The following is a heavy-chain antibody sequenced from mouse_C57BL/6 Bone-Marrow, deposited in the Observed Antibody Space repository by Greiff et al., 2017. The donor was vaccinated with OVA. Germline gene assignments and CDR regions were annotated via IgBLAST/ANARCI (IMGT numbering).Heavy chain of an antibody. Sequence: EVKLMESGGGLVKPGGSLKLSCAASGFTFSSYAMSWVRQTPEKRLEWVATIRDGGSYTYYPDNVKGRFTISRDTAKTTLYLQMSQLKSEDTAMYYCARGGSSGYAYAMDYWGQGTSVTVSS. CDR1: GFTFSSYA. CDR3: ARGGSSGYAYAMDY. J-gene: IGHJ4*01. V-gene: IGHV5-4*03. D-gene: IGHD3-2*02. CDR2: IRDGGSYT.